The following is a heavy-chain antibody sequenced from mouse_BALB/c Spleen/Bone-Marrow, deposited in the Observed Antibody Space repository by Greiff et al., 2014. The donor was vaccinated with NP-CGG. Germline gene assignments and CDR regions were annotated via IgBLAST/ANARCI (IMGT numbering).Heavy chain of an antibody. D-gene: IGHD1-1*01. CDR3: ARYYSGSSYFDY. CDR2: IDPANGNT. Sequence: VQLQQSGAELVKPGASVKLSCTASGFNIKDTYMHWVKQRPEQGLEWIGRIDPANGNTKYDPKFQGKTTITADTSSNTSYLQFSSLTTEDTAVYYCARYYSGSSYFDYWGQGTTLTVSS. CDR1: GFNIKDTY. J-gene: IGHJ2*01. V-gene: IGHV14-3*02.